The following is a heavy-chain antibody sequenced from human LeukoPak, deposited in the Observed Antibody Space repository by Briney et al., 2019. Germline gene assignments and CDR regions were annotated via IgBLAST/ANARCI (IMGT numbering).Heavy chain of an antibody. D-gene: IGHD2-2*01. Sequence: PSETLSLTCTVSGGSISSSSYYWGWIRQPPGKGLEWIGEINHSGSTNYNPSLKSRVNISEDTSKNQFSLKLRFVTAADTAVYYCARGFSSTYDTIDAWGQGTKVTVSS. CDR3: ARGFSSTYDTIDA. CDR1: GGSISSSSYY. CDR2: INHSGST. V-gene: IGHV4-39*07. J-gene: IGHJ3*01.